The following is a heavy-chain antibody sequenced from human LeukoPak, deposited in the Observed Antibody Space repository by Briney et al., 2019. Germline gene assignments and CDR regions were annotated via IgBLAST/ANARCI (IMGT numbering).Heavy chain of an antibody. CDR1: GFTFSSYA. J-gene: IGHJ4*02. D-gene: IGHD2-2*01. CDR3: AKVASLCTSTSCVRGGFDY. V-gene: IGHV3-23*01. Sequence: PGGSLRLSCAASGFTFSSYAMSWVRQAPGKGLEGVSALSGSGGNTYYADSVKGRFTISRDNSKNTLYLQTNSLRAEDTAGYYCAKVASLCTSTSCVRGGFDYWGQGTLVTVSS. CDR2: LSGSGGNT.